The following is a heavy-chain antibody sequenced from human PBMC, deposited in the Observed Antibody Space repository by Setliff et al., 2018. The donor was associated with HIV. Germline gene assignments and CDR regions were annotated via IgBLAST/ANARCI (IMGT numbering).Heavy chain of an antibody. Sequence: SETLSLTCAVYGGSFSGYNWSWIRQPPGKGLEWIGEINHSGSTNYNPSLKTRVTISVDTSKNQFSPKLSSVTAADTAVYFCARGYYDILTGYYSSGIWDYWGQGTLVTVSS. CDR1: GGSFSGYN. D-gene: IGHD3-9*01. V-gene: IGHV4-34*01. CDR3: ARGYYDILTGYYSSGIWDY. CDR2: INHSGST. J-gene: IGHJ4*02.